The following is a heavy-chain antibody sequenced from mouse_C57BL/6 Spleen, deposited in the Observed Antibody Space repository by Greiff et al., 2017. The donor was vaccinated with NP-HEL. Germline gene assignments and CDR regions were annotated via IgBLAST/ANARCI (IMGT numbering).Heavy chain of an antibody. CDR3: ARPYGSSYRYYYAMDY. J-gene: IGHJ4*01. Sequence: QVQLQQSGAELMKPGASVKLSCKATGYTFTGYWIEWVKQRPGHGLEWIGEILPGSGSTNYNEKFKGKATFTAYTSSNTAYMQLSSLTTEDSAIYYCARPYGSSYRYYYAMDYWGQGTSVTVSS. V-gene: IGHV1-9*01. CDR1: GYTFTGYW. CDR2: ILPGSGST. D-gene: IGHD1-1*01.